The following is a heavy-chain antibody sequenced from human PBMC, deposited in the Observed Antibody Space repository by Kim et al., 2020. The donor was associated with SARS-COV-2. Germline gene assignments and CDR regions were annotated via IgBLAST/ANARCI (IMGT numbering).Heavy chain of an antibody. V-gene: IGHV4-31*02. Sequence: YYNPSLKSRVTISVDTSKNQFSLKLSSVTAADTAVYYCARGEGSSWIFDYWGQGTLVTVSS. J-gene: IGHJ4*02. D-gene: IGHD6-13*01. CDR3: ARGEGSSWIFDY.